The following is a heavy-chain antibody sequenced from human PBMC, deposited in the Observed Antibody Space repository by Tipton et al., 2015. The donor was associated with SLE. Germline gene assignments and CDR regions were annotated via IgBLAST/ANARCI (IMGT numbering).Heavy chain of an antibody. D-gene: IGHD4-11*01. CDR3: ARYTVGTMEDP. J-gene: IGHJ5*02. Sequence: ILSLTCTVYGGSLSGYWWSWIRQSPGKGLEWIGEIYPTGRTDYNPSLMSRVTISVDTSQNQFSLRLTSVTAADTAVYYCARYTVGTMEDPWGQGILVTVSS. V-gene: IGHV4-34*01. CDR2: IYPTGRT. CDR1: GGSLSGYW.